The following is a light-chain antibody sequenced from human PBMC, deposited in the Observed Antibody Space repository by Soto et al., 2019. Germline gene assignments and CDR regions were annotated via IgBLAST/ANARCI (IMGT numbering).Light chain of an antibody. V-gene: IGKV1-9*01. CDR3: HQRQYWPPIT. Sequence: DIQLTQSPSFLSASVGDRITIPCRSSQGIINYLAWYQQKPGKAPELLVYSASTLQSGVPSRFSGSGSGTEFTLTITSLQPEDFAVYYCHQRQYWPPITFGQGTRLEI. CDR1: QGIINY. CDR2: SAS. J-gene: IGKJ5*01.